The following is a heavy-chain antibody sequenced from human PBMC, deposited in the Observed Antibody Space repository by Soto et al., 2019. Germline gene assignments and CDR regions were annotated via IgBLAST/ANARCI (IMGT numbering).Heavy chain of an antibody. J-gene: IGHJ4*02. D-gene: IGHD1-26*01. Sequence: EVQLLESGGGLVQPGGSLRVSCPASGFTFRFSFSSYAMAWVRRAPGKGLEWVAGMSGSGGTTYYADSVKGRFTVSRANSKNTLYLEMNSLRAEDTGVYYCAKGVSFSPAFYFDSWGQGTLVTVSS. CDR2: MSGSGGTT. V-gene: IGHV3-23*01. CDR1: GFTFRFSFSSYA. CDR3: AKGVSFSPAFYFDS.